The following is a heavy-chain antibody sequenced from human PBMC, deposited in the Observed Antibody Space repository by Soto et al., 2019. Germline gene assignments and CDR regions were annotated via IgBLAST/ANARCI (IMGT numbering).Heavy chain of an antibody. CDR1: GFTFSSYS. Sequence: GGSLRLSCAASGFTFSSYSMNWVRQAPGKGLEWVSSISSSSSYIYYADSVKGRFTISRDNAKNSLYLQMNSLRAEDTAVYYCARDHYSKFFLVSGEKSAFDIWGQGTMVTVSS. J-gene: IGHJ3*02. CDR3: ARDHYSKFFLVSGEKSAFDI. D-gene: IGHD6-13*01. CDR2: ISSSSSYI. V-gene: IGHV3-21*01.